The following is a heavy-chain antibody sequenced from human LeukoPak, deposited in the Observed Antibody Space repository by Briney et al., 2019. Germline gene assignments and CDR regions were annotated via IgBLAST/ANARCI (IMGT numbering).Heavy chain of an antibody. J-gene: IGHJ5*02. V-gene: IGHV4-34*01. CDR2: IDHSGST. Sequence: SETLSLTCAVYGGSFSGYYWSWIRQPPGKGLEWIGEIDHSGSTNYNPSLKSRVTISVDTSKNQFSLKLSSVTAADTAVYYCARVHIAVVSPIGNWFDPWGQGTLVTVSS. CDR1: GGSFSGYY. D-gene: IGHD2-21*01. CDR3: ARVHIAVVSPIGNWFDP.